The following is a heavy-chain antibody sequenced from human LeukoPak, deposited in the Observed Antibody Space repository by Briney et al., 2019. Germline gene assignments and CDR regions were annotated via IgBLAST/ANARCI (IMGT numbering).Heavy chain of an antibody. D-gene: IGHD3-10*01. V-gene: IGHV3-7*01. Sequence: QPGGSLRLSCAASGLTFSIHWMNWVRQAPGKGLECVANINQDGSDKYYVDSVKGRFTISRDNSMNTLYLQMNSLRPEDTAVYYCARDRARPYNWFDPWGQGTLVTVSS. CDR1: GLTFSIHW. J-gene: IGHJ5*02. CDR3: ARDRARPYNWFDP. CDR2: INQDGSDK.